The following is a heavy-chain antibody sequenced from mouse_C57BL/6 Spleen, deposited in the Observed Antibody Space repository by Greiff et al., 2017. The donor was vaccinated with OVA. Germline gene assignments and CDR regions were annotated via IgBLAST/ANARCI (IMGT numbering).Heavy chain of an antibody. CDR2: ISDGGSYT. CDR1: GFTFSSYA. D-gene: IGHD1-3*01. CDR3: ARDSLTYYFDY. J-gene: IGHJ2*01. V-gene: IGHV5-4*01. Sequence: EVQRVESGGGLVKPGGSLKLSCAASGFTFSSYAMSWVRQTPEKRLEWVATISDGGSYTYYPDNVKGRFTISRDNAKNNLYLQMSHLKSEDTAMYYCARDSLTYYFDYWGQGTTLTVSS.